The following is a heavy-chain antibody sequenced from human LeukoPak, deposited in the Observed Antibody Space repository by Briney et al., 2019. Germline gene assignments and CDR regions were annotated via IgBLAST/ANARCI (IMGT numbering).Heavy chain of an antibody. J-gene: IGHJ3*02. CDR3: AGIDEYSSSSSPFDAFDI. D-gene: IGHD6-6*01. CDR2: ISHGGST. Sequence: SETLSLTCAVSGASISVPGYTWNWIRQPPGKGLEWIGYISHGGSTSYIPSLKSRVSISLDRSKNHFSLNLISVTAADTAVYYCAGIDEYSSSSSPFDAFDIWGQGTMVTVSS. V-gene: IGHV4-30-2*01. CDR1: GASISVPGYT.